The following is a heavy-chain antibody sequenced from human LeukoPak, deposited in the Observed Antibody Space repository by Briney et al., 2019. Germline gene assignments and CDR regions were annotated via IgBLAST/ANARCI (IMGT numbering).Heavy chain of an antibody. V-gene: IGHV3-66*01. CDR2: IYSGGST. J-gene: IGHJ4*02. D-gene: IGHD1-26*01. CDR3: ARALVGATGY. CDR1: GFTFSDYY. Sequence: PGGSLRLSCAASGFTFSDYYMSWVRQAPGKGLEWVSVIYSGGSTYYADSVKGRFTISRDNSKNTVYLQMNSLRAEDTAVYYCARALVGATGYWGQGTLVTVSS.